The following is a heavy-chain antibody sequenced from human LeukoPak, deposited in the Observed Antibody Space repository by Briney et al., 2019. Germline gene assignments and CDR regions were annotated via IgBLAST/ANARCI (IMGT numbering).Heavy chain of an antibody. J-gene: IGHJ4*02. CDR1: GGSISSCY. V-gene: IGHV4-59*08. CDR3: ARQGVYDYGWGSFDY. D-gene: IGHD3-16*01. Sequence: SETLSLTCTVSGGSISSCYWSWIRQPPATGLEWIGYIYYSGSSNYNPSLKSRVTISVDTYKNKYSLKLSSVPAADTAVYYGARQGVYDYGWGSFDYSGQGTLVTVSS. CDR2: IYYSGSS.